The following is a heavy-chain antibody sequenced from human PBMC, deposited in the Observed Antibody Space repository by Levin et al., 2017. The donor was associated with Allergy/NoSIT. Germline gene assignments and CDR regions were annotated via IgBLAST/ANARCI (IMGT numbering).Heavy chain of an antibody. Sequence: SQTLSLTCTVSGGSISSYYWSWIRQPPGKGLEWIAYIYYSGSTNYNPSLQSRVTISVDTSKNQFSLKLSSVTAADTAVYYRARGDAFDIWGQGTMVTVSS. CDR1: GGSISSYY. CDR2: IYYSGST. V-gene: IGHV4-59*01. J-gene: IGHJ3*02. CDR3: ARGDAFDI.